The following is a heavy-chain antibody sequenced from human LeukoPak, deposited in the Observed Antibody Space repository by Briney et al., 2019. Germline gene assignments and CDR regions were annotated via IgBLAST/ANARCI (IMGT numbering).Heavy chain of an antibody. CDR1: GFTFSSYW. D-gene: IGHD3-22*01. CDR3: ARHYDSTAYSLDH. V-gene: IGHV3-7*01. CDR2: IKQDGSQK. J-gene: IGHJ4*02. Sequence: GGSLRVSCAASGFTFSSYWMTWVRQAPGKGLEWVANIKQDGSQKFYLDSVKGRFTISRDNAKESLFLQMNSLRAEDTAVYYCARHYDSTAYSLDHWGQGTLVTVSS.